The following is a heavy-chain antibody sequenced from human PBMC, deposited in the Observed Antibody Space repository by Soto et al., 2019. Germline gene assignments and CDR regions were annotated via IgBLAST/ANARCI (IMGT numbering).Heavy chain of an antibody. V-gene: IGHV3-23*01. Sequence: GSLRLSCAASGFTFSSYAMSWVRQAPGKGLEWVSAISGSGGSTYCADSVKGRITISRDNSKNTLYLQMNSLRAEDTAVYYCASRSRYYYYGMDVWGQGTTVTVSS. D-gene: IGHD6-6*01. CDR3: ASRSRYYYYGMDV. CDR2: ISGSGGST. J-gene: IGHJ6*02. CDR1: GFTFSSYA.